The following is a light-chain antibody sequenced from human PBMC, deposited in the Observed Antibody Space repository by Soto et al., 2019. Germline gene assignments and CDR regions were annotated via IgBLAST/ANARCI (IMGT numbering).Light chain of an antibody. CDR1: QSVSGSY. Sequence: EIMLTQAPGTLSLSPGDRATLSCRASQSVSGSYLAWYQQKPGQAPRLPIYDASSRATGIPDRFSGSGSGTDLTLTISRLEPEDFAVYYCQQYASSPRTFGQGTKVDIK. V-gene: IGKV3-20*01. J-gene: IGKJ1*01. CDR2: DAS. CDR3: QQYASSPRT.